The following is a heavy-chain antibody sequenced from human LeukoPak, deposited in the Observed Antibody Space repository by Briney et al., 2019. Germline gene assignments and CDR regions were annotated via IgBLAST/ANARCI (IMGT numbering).Heavy chain of an antibody. Sequence: GGSLRLSCAASGFTFSRYAMSWVRQPPGKGLEWVSAISGSGGSTYYADSVKGRFTISRDNSKNTLYLQMNSLRAEDTAVYYCAKASTMVRGVILFDYWGQGTLVTVSS. D-gene: IGHD3-10*01. V-gene: IGHV3-23*01. CDR1: GFTFSRYA. CDR3: AKASTMVRGVILFDY. J-gene: IGHJ4*02. CDR2: ISGSGGST.